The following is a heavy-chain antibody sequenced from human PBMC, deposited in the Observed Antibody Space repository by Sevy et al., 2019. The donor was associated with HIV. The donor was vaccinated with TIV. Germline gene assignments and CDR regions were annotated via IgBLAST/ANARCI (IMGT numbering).Heavy chain of an antibody. D-gene: IGHD6-13*01. CDR1: GGSISSYY. Sequence: SETLSLTCTVSGGSISSYYWSWIRQPPGKGLEWTGYIYYSGSTNYNPSLKSRVTISVDTSKNQFSLKLSSVTAADTAVYYCASVKLSIAAAGTFGVGAFDIWGQGTMVTVSS. J-gene: IGHJ3*02. CDR2: IYYSGST. CDR3: ASVKLSIAAAGTFGVGAFDI. V-gene: IGHV4-59*01.